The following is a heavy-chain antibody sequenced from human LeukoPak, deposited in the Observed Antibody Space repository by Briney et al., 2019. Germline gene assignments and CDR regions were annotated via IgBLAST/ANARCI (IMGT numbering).Heavy chain of an antibody. J-gene: IGHJ4*02. V-gene: IGHV3-48*03. CDR3: ARDHKVFPGMSYDFWSGYEKFDY. D-gene: IGHD3-3*01. Sequence: GGSLRLSCAASGFTFSSYEMNWVRQAPGKGLEWVSYISSSGSTIYYADSVKGRFTISRDNAKNSLYLQMNSLRVEDTAVYYCARDHKVFPGMSYDFWSGYEKFDYWGQGTLVTVSS. CDR1: GFTFSSYE. CDR2: ISSSGSTI.